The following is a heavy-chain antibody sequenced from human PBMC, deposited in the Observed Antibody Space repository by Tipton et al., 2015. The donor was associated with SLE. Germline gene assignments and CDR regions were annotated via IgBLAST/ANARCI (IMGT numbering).Heavy chain of an antibody. CDR1: GDSISSTSYY. CDR2: IYYSGST. Sequence: TLSLTCTVSGDSISSTSYYWGYIRQPPGKGLDWIGYIYYSGSTNYNPSLKSRVSISVDTSKNQFSLKLSSATAADTAVYYCARGPLLDLWGRGTLVTVSS. D-gene: IGHD5/OR15-5a*01. V-gene: IGHV4-61*05. CDR3: ARGPLLDL. J-gene: IGHJ2*01.